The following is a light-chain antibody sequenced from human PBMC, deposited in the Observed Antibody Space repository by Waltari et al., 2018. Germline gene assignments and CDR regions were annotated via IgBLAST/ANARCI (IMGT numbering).Light chain of an antibody. Sequence: DIVMTQSPDSLAVSLGERATINCKSSQTVLYRDNHQNYLTWYQQKPGQPPKLLFSWASIRESGVPDRLSASGSGTDFTLTISSLQAEDVAVYYCHQHYTTPWTFGQGTKVEIK. CDR3: HQHYTTPWT. V-gene: IGKV4-1*01. CDR2: WAS. CDR1: QTVLYRDNHQNY. J-gene: IGKJ1*01.